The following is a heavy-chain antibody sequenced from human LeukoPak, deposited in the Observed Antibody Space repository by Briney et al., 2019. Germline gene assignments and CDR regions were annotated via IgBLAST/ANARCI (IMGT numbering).Heavy chain of an antibody. CDR3: ARRGHGYGSPFDY. V-gene: IGHV3-66*04. CDR2: YPDGNT. Sequence: PGGSLRLSCAASGFTVSSNCMIYPDGNTFYTNSVKGRFTISRDNSKNTLDLQMSSLRAEDTAVYYCARRGHGYGSPFDYWGQGTLVTVSS. D-gene: IGHD5-18*01. CDR1: GFTVSSNC. J-gene: IGHJ4*02.